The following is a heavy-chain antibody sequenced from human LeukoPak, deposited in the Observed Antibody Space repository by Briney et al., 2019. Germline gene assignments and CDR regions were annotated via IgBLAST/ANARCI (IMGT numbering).Heavy chain of an antibody. D-gene: IGHD6-6*01. Sequence: PGRSLRLSCAASGFTFSSYAMSWVRQAPGKGLEWVSAISGSGGSTHYADSVKGRFTISRDNSKNTLYLQMNSLRAEDTAVYYCAKGDDSSSHFDYWGQGTLVTVSS. CDR2: ISGSGGST. CDR3: AKGDDSSSHFDY. V-gene: IGHV3-23*01. CDR1: GFTFSSYA. J-gene: IGHJ4*02.